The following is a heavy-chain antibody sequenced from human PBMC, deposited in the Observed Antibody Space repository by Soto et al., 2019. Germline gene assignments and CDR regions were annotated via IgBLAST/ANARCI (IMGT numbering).Heavy chain of an antibody. CDR1: SVSSGSYY. CDR3: AKTSSGSYSFDP. CDR2: IYYSGST. V-gene: IGHV4-61*01. D-gene: IGHD3-10*01. Sequence: SVSSGSYYWSWIRQPPGKGLEWIGYIYYSGSTNYNPSLKSRVTISVDTSKNQFSLKLSSVTAADTAVYYCAKTSSGSYSFDPWGQGTLVTVSS. J-gene: IGHJ5*02.